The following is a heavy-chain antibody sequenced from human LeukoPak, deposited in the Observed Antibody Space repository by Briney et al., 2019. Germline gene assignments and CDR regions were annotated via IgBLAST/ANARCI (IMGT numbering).Heavy chain of an antibody. CDR2: IYYSGST. Sequence: PSETLSLTCTVSGGSISSYYWSWIREPPGEGLEWGGQIYYSGSTNYNPSLQSRVTISADTSKNQFSLKLSSVTAADTAVYYCARLRQGKWFDPWGQGTLVTVSS. D-gene: IGHD3-10*01. J-gene: IGHJ5*02. V-gene: IGHV4-59*01. CDR1: GGSISSYY. CDR3: ARLRQGKWFDP.